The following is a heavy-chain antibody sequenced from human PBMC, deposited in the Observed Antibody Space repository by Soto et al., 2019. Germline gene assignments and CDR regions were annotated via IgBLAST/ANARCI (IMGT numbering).Heavy chain of an antibody. CDR1: GHTFTRSG. CDR2: ISTYNGDT. J-gene: IGHJ6*02. D-gene: IGHD5-12*01. Sequence: QVQLVQSGAEVKKPGASVKVSCKASGHTFTRSGISWVRQGPGQGLEWMGWISTYNGDTNYAQTFQGRVTMTTHTSTSTVYMELRSLRSVDTAVYYCAREGVAPYYYYGMHVWGQGTPVTVSS. CDR3: AREGVAPYYYYGMHV. V-gene: IGHV1-18*01.